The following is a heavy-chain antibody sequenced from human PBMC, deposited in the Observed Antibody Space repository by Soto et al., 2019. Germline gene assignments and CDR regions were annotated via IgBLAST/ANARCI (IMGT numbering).Heavy chain of an antibody. CDR3: AKHMDDSGYFYVEGADQ. V-gene: IGHV3-30*18. Sequence: XVSLRLSCVASGFSFGRYSMHWVRQPPGRGLEWVAVISYTGANTYYVGSVRGRFTISRDNSKNTLYLQMNSLRAEDTAMYYCAKHMDDSGYFYVEGADQWGQGTLVTVSS. CDR1: GFSFGRYS. CDR2: ISYTGANT. D-gene: IGHD3-22*01. J-gene: IGHJ4*02.